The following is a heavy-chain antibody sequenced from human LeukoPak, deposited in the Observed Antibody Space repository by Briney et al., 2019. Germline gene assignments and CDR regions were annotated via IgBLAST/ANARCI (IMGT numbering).Heavy chain of an antibody. D-gene: IGHD7-27*01. CDR1: GYTLTELS. Sequence: ASVKVSCKVSGYTLTELSMHWVRQAPGKGLEWMGGFDPEDGETIYAQKFQGRVTMTEDTSTDTAYMELSSLRSEDTAVYYCAWGPEGYYYYYYMDVWGKGTTVTVSS. CDR2: FDPEDGET. J-gene: IGHJ6*03. V-gene: IGHV1-24*01. CDR3: AWGPEGYYYYYYMDV.